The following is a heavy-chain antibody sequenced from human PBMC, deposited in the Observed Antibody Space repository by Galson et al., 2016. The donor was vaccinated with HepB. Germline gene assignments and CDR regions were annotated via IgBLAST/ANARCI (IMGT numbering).Heavy chain of an antibody. J-gene: IGHJ4*02. CDR3: ARGRGFKQLQLAY. CDR1: GDSISSGGYY. V-gene: IGHV4-30-2*01. CDR2: INHSGST. Sequence: TLSLTCDVSGDSISSGGYYWSWIRQPPGKGLEWIGEINHSGSTYYNPSLRSRVTILVDTSKNQFSVKLSSVTAADTAVYYCARGRGFKQLQLAYWGQGTLVTVSS. D-gene: IGHD5-24*01.